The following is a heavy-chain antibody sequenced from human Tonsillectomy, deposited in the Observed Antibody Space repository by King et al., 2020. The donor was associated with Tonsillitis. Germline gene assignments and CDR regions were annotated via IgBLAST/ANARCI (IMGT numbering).Heavy chain of an antibody. CDR3: TTDLGSGWSRSY. Sequence: VQLVESGGGLVKPGGSLRLSCAASGFTFSNAWMNWVRQAPGKGLEWVGRIKSKTDGGTTDYAAPVKGRFTISRDDSKNTLYLQMNSLNTEDTAVYYCTTDLGSGWSRSYWGQGTLVTVSS. J-gene: IGHJ4*02. V-gene: IGHV3-15*01. CDR2: IKSKTDGGTT. D-gene: IGHD6-19*01. CDR1: GFTFSNAW.